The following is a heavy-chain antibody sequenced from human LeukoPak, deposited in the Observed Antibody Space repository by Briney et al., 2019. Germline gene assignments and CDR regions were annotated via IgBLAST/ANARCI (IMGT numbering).Heavy chain of an antibody. CDR3: AKGHSDYGTGFDL. D-gene: IGHD4-17*01. CDR1: GFTFTNYA. J-gene: IGHJ4*02. V-gene: IGHV3-23*01. CDR2: ISGTGAST. Sequence: GGSLRLSCAASGFTFTNYAMSWVRQAPGKGLKSVSVISGTGASTYYADSVKGPFTISRDNSKDTLCLQMNSLRAEDTAVYYCAKGHSDYGTGFDLWGRGTLVTVPS.